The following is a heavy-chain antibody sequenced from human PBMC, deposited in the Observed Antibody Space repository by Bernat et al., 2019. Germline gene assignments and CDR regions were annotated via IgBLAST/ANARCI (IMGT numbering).Heavy chain of an antibody. Sequence: QVQLVESGGGVVQPGRSLRLSCAASGFTFSSYGMHWVRQTPGKGLEWVAVIWYDGSNKYYADSVKGRFTISRDNSKNTLYLQMNSLRAEDTAVYYCAKVQAWTGTTGGGHDDFDIWGQGTMVTVSS. J-gene: IGHJ3*02. CDR2: IWYDGSNK. V-gene: IGHV3-33*06. CDR3: AKVQAWTGTTGGGHDDFDI. CDR1: GFTFSSYG. D-gene: IGHD1-1*01.